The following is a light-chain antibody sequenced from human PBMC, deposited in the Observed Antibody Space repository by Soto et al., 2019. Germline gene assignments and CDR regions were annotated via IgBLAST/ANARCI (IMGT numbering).Light chain of an antibody. V-gene: IGKV4-1*01. CDR1: QSVLYSSNNKNY. CDR2: WAS. CDR3: QEYYSTPPT. J-gene: IGKJ1*01. Sequence: DIVMTQSPDSLAVSLGERATINCKSSQSVLYSSNNKNYLAWYQQKPGQPPKLLIYWASTRESGVPDRFSGSGSGKDFTLTISSLQAEDVAFYYCQEYYSTPPTFGQGNKVEIK.